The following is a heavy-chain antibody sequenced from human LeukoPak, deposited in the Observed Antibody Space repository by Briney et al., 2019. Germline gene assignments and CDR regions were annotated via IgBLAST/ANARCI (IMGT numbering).Heavy chain of an antibody. Sequence: PGGSLRLSCAASGFTFSNAWMSWVRQAPGKGLEWVGRIKSKTDGGTTDYAAPVKGGFTISRDDSKNTLYLQMNSLKTEDTAVYYCTTDTVPAPGYYFDYWGQGTLVTVSS. J-gene: IGHJ4*02. CDR1: GFTFSNAW. CDR2: IKSKTDGGTT. CDR3: TTDTVPAPGYYFDY. D-gene: IGHD2-2*01. V-gene: IGHV3-15*01.